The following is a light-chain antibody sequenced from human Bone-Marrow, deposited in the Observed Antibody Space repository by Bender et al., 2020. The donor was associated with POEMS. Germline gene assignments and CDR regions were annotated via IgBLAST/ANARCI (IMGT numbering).Light chain of an antibody. CDR1: TSDVGSYNL. J-gene: IGLJ2*01. Sequence: QSALTQPASVSGSPGQSITISCTGATSDVGSYNLVSWYQQHPGKAPKLMIYEVSYRPSGISDRFSGSKSGNTASLTISGLQAEDEADYYCCSYAGSSSFVVFGGGTKLTVL. CDR3: CSYAGSSSFVV. V-gene: IGLV2-23*02. CDR2: EVS.